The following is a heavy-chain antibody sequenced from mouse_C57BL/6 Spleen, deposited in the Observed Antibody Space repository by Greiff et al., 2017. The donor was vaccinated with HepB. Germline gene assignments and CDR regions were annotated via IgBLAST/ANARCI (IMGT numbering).Heavy chain of an antibody. Sequence: EVQLQQSGPELVKPGASVKISCKASGYTFTDYYMNWVKQSHGKSLEWIGDINPNNGGTSYNQKFKGKATLTVDKSSSTAYMELRSLTSEDSAVYYCAIWLRDYAMDYWGQGTSVTVSS. CDR2: INPNNGGT. V-gene: IGHV1-26*01. CDR1: GYTFTDYY. D-gene: IGHD2-2*01. J-gene: IGHJ4*01. CDR3: AIWLRDYAMDY.